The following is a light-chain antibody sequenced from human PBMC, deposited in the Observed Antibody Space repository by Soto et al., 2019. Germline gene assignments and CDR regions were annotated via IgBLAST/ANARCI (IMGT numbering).Light chain of an antibody. Sequence: QSALTQPASVSGSPGQSITISCTGTSSDVGGYNYVSWYQQHPGKAPKLMIYDVSNRPSGVSNRFSGSKSGNTASLTISGLQAEDEADYYCSSYTSSSTLGVFGGGTTLTVI. CDR1: SSDVGGYNY. CDR3: SSYTSSSTLGV. CDR2: DVS. J-gene: IGLJ2*01. V-gene: IGLV2-14*01.